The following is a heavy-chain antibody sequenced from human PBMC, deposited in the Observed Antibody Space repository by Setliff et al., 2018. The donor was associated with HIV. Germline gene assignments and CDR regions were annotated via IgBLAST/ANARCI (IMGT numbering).Heavy chain of an antibody. CDR2: IYNDGSKK. Sequence: PGGSLRLSCAASGFTFSYYGMYWVRQAPGKGLEWVALIYNDGSKKYYADSVKGRFAISRDNSKNTLYLQMNSLSAEDTALYYCANLIGGADTPYWGQGTLVTVSS. CDR1: GFTFSYYG. V-gene: IGHV3-33*06. CDR3: ANLIGGADTPY. J-gene: IGHJ4*02. D-gene: IGHD6-13*01.